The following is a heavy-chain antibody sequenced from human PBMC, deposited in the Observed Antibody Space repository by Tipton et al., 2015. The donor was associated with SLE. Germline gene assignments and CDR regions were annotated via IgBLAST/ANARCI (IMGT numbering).Heavy chain of an antibody. CDR3: ARAPDYGGFHYYMDV. J-gene: IGHJ6*03. D-gene: IGHD4-23*01. CDR1: GGSISRYF. CDR2: IYYYGST. V-gene: IGHV4-59*01. Sequence: TLSLTCTVTGGSISRYFWSWIRQPPGKGLEWIGYIYYYGSTKYNPSLESRVTISRNTSKRQVSLKLSSVTAADTAVYYCARAPDYGGFHYYMDVWGKGTTVTVSS.